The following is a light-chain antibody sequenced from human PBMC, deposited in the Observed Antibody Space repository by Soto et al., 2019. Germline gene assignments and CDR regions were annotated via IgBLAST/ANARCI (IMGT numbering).Light chain of an antibody. CDR2: GAS. CDR1: QSVSSN. J-gene: IGKJ1*01. CDR3: QQYNNWPLAT. V-gene: IGKV3-15*01. Sequence: EIVMTQSPATLSVSPGERATLSCRASQSVSSNLAWYQQKPGQAPRLLIYGASTRATGIPARFSGSGSGTELTLTISSLQSEAFAVYYCQQYNNWPLATFGQGTKVEIK.